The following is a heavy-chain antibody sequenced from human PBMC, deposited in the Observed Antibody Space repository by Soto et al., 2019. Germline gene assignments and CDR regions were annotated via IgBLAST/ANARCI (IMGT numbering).Heavy chain of an antibody. D-gene: IGHD3-3*01. J-gene: IGHJ6*02. CDR1: GGSISSYY. Sequence: SETLYLTCTVSGGSISSYYWSWIRQPPGKGLEWIGYIYYSGSTNYNPSLKSRVTISVDTSKNQFSLKLSSVTAADTAVYYCARAGRGVVITGYYGMDVWGQGTTVTVSS. V-gene: IGHV4-59*01. CDR3: ARAGRGVVITGYYGMDV. CDR2: IYYSGST.